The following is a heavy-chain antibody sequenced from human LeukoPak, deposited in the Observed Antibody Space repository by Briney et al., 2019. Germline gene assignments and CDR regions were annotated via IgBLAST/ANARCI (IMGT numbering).Heavy chain of an antibody. D-gene: IGHD4-17*01. CDR2: ISDDGRNK. Sequence: GGSLRLSCEASGFTFISYGMHWVRQAPGKGLEWVGVISDDGRNKKYADSVKGRFTISRDKSKDTLYLQMNSLRDEDTAVYYCAKRPSDYGDYVTYFDYWGQGTLVTVSS. J-gene: IGHJ4*02. CDR3: AKRPSDYGDYVTYFDY. CDR1: GFTFISYG. V-gene: IGHV3-30*18.